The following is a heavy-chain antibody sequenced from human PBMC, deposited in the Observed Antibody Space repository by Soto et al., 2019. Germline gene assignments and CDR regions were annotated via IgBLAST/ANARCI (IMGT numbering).Heavy chain of an antibody. Sequence: ASVKVSCKASGYTFTSYGISWVRQAPGQGLEWMGWISAYNGNTNYAQKLQGRVTMTTDTSTSTAYMELRSLRSDDTAVYYCARDRKLMVYAIHYCYYYGMDVWGQGTTVTV. CDR1: GYTFTSYG. D-gene: IGHD2-8*01. CDR2: ISAYNGNT. J-gene: IGHJ6*02. CDR3: ARDRKLMVYAIHYCYYYGMDV. V-gene: IGHV1-18*01.